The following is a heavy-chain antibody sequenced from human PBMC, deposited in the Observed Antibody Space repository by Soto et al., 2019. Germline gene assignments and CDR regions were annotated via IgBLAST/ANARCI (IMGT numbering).Heavy chain of an antibody. CDR3: ARGYCSSTSCYAGAFDI. D-gene: IGHD2-2*01. CDR2: IKQDGSEK. V-gene: IGHV3-7*05. CDR1: GFTFSSYW. J-gene: IGHJ3*02. Sequence: GGSLRLSCAASGFTFSSYWMSWVRQAPGKGLEWVANIKQDGSEKYYVDSVKGRFTISRDNARNSLYLQMSSLRAEDTAVYYCARGYCSSTSCYAGAFDIWGQGTMVTVSS.